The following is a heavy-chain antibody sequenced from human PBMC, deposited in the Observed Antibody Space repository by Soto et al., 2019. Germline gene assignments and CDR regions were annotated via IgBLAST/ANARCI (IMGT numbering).Heavy chain of an antibody. CDR2: INPNSGGT. J-gene: IGHJ4*02. V-gene: IGHV1-2*04. D-gene: IGHD2-15*01. Sequence: ASVKVSCKASGYTFTGYYMHWVRQAPGQGLEWMGWINPNSGGTNYAQKFQGWVTMTRDTSISTAYMELSRLRSDDTAVYYCARDSPLAYCSGGSCYSLAFDYWGQGTLVTVSS. CDR1: GYTFTGYY. CDR3: ARDSPLAYCSGGSCYSLAFDY.